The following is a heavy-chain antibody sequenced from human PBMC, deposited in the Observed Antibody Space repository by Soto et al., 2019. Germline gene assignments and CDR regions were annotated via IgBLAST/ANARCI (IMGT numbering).Heavy chain of an antibody. D-gene: IGHD3-22*01. J-gene: IGHJ4*02. CDR1: GGIFSSYA. V-gene: IGHV1-69*01. CDR2: IIPIFGTA. CDR3: SRGGSGYVWFIEF. Sequence: QEQLVQSGAEVKKPGSSVKVYCKASGGIFSSYAISWVRQAPGQGLEWMGGIIPIFGTANYAQKFQGRVTITADESTNTAYMDLSSLKSEDTALYYCSRGGSGYVWFIEFWGQGTLVTVSS.